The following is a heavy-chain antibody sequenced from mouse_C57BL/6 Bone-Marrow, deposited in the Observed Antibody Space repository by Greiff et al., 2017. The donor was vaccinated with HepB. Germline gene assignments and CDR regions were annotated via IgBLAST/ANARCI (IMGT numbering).Heavy chain of an antibody. CDR3: AFFSYDGYYGFAY. CDR2: IYPGSGST. Sequence: QVQLKQPGAELVKPGASVKMSCKASGYTFTSYWITWVKQRPGQGLEWIGDIYPGSGSTNYNEKFKSKATLTVDTSSSTAYMQLSSLTSEDSAVYYCAFFSYDGYYGFAYWGQGTLVTVSA. V-gene: IGHV1-55*01. D-gene: IGHD2-3*01. CDR1: GYTFTSYW. J-gene: IGHJ3*01.